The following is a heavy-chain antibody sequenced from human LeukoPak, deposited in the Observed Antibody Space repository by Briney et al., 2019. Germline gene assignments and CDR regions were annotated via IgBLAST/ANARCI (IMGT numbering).Heavy chain of an antibody. CDR2: ISAYNGNT. V-gene: IGHV1-18*01. CDR1: GYAFTSYG. CDR3: ARYVGVQLDP. D-gene: IGHD3-16*01. Sequence: ASVKVSYKASGYAFTSYGISWVRQAPGQGLEWMGWISAYNGNTNYAQKLQGRVTMTTDTSTSTAYMGLRRLRPDDTAVYYCARYVGVQLDPWGQGTLVTVSS. J-gene: IGHJ5*02.